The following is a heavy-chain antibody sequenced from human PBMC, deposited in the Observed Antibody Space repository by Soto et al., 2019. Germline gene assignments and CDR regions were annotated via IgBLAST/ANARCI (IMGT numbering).Heavy chain of an antibody. D-gene: IGHD7-27*01. Sequence: QVQLQESGPRLVSPSQTLSLTCTVSGGSFSIAAYCWSWIRQSPDKGLEWIGHIYVGGTTYSSPSLKGRVTISADTSETQFSLKLNSVSAADTAVYYCARGPSGDKVDYWGQGIQVTVSS. V-gene: IGHV4-30-4*01. J-gene: IGHJ4*02. CDR2: IYVGGTT. CDR1: GGSFSIAAYC. CDR3: ARGPSGDKVDY.